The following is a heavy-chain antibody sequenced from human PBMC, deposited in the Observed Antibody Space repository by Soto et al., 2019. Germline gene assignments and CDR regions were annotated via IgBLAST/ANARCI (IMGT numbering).Heavy chain of an antibody. J-gene: IGHJ4*02. CDR3: ARAPGDYFDY. V-gene: IGHV4-30-4*01. CDR2: IYYSGST. CDR1: GGSIGSADYY. Sequence: PSETLSLTCTVSGGSIGSADYYWSWIRQSPGKGLEWIGHIYYSGSTFYNPSLKSRIAISVDTSKNQFSLKLSSVTAADTAVYYCARAPGDYFDYWGQGTLVTVSS.